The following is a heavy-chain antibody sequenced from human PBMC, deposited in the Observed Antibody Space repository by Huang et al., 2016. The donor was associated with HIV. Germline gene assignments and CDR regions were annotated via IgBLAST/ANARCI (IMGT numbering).Heavy chain of an antibody. V-gene: IGHV1-3*01. J-gene: IGHJ4*02. D-gene: IGHD2-21*01. CDR1: GYSFTTYA. CDR3: AREFVIFGAPLWPAY. Sequence: QVQLVQSGAEVKKPGASVKVSCKASGYSFTTYALHWVRQAPGHRLEWRGWINPGNGNTKYSQKFQGRVTITRDTSASTVYMEVSSLTFEDTAVYYCAREFVIFGAPLWPAYWGQGTLISVSS. CDR2: INPGNGNT.